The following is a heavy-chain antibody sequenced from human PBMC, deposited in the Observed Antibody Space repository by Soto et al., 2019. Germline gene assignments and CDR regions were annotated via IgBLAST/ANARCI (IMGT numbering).Heavy chain of an antibody. CDR1: GYTFTSYD. CDR3: ARLVPAAMMYYYYYMDV. D-gene: IGHD2-2*01. Sequence: QVQLVQSGAEVKKPGASVKVSCKASGYTFTSYDINWVRQATGQGLEWMGWMNPNSGNTGYAQKFQGRVTMTRNTSISTAYMELSSLRSEDTAVYYCARLVPAAMMYYYYYMDVWGKGTTVTVSS. V-gene: IGHV1-8*01. J-gene: IGHJ6*03. CDR2: MNPNSGNT.